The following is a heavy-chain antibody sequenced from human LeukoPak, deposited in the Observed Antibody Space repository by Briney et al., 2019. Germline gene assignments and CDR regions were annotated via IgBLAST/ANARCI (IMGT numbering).Heavy chain of an antibody. D-gene: IGHD1-26*01. J-gene: IGHJ5*02. CDR3: TRDSGTYNWFDP. CDR2: TDKKDKGYATAT. Sequence: GGSLRLSCAASGFTFSGSAIHWVRQSSGKGREWVGQTDKKDKGYATATAYAASVKGRFTISRDDSINTAYLQMKSLKTEDTALYYCTRDSGTYNWFDPWGQGTLVTVSS. CDR1: GFTFSGSA. V-gene: IGHV3-73*01.